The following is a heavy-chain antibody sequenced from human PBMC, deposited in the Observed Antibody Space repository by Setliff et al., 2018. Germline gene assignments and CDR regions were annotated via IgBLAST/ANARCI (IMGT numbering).Heavy chain of an antibody. D-gene: IGHD3-10*02. CDR3: AREIRNICYFDS. V-gene: IGHV1-46*01. CDR2: VDCNSGSV. J-gene: IGHJ4*01. Sequence: ASVKVSCKASGYTFSDYLIHWVRQAPGLRPERIGRVDCNSGSVHYAQNFQSRVSVTRDPSTTTAFMELSSLRSDDTAIYYCAREIRNICYFDSWGRGTLVTVSS. CDR1: GYTFSDYL.